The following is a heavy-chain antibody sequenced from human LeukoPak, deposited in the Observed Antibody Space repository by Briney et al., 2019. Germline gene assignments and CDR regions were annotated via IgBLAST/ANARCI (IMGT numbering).Heavy chain of an antibody. J-gene: IGHJ6*04. V-gene: IGHV3-23*01. Sequence: GGTLRFSCAASGFTFSSYGMSWVRQAPGKGLEWVSAISGSGGSTYYADSVKGRFTISRDNAKNSLYLQMNSLRAEDTAVYYCAELGITMIGGVWGKGTTVTISS. CDR1: GFTFSSYG. CDR3: AELGITMIGGV. CDR2: ISGSGGST. D-gene: IGHD3-10*02.